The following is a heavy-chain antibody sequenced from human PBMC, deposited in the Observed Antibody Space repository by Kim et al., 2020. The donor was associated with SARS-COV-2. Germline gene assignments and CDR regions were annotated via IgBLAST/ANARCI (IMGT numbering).Heavy chain of an antibody. V-gene: IGHV4-30-2*01. D-gene: IGHD3-22*01. CDR1: GGSISSGGYS. Sequence: SETLSLTCAVSGGSISSGGYSWSWIRQPPGKGLEWIGYIYHSGSTYYNPSLKSRVTISVDRSKNQFSLKLSSVTAADTAVYYCARGGYYDSSGYPIFDYWGQGTLVTVSS. J-gene: IGHJ4*02. CDR3: ARGGYYDSSGYPIFDY. CDR2: IYHSGST.